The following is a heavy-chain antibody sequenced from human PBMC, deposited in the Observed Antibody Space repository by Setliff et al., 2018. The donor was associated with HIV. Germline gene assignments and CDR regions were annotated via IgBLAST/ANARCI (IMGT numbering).Heavy chain of an antibody. CDR1: GGSFSGYY. V-gene: IGHV4-34*01. J-gene: IGHJ4*02. CDR2: IIHSGGT. CDR3: ARGGLGVVGAIDY. D-gene: IGHD2-15*01. Sequence: SSETLSLTCAVYGGSFSGYYWTWIRQPPGRGLEWIGEIIHSGGTNYNRSLKSRVTISVDTSKNQFSLNLSSVTAADTAVYYCARGGLGVVGAIDYWSQGTLVTV.